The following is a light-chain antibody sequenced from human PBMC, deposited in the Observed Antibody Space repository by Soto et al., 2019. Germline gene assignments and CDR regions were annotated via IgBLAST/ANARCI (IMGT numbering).Light chain of an antibody. CDR1: SSNIGAGYD. CDR2: GTS. CDR3: QSYDSSLSGPVV. Sequence: QSVLTQPPSVSGAPGQRVTISCTGSSSNIGAGYDVHWYQQLPGTAPKLLIYGTSNRPSGVPDRFSGSKSGTSASLAITGLQAEDEADYYCQSYDSSLSGPVVFGGGTKVTVL. J-gene: IGLJ2*01. V-gene: IGLV1-40*01.